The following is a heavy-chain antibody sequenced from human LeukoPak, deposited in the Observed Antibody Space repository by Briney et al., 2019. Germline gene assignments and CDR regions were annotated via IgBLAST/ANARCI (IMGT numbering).Heavy chain of an antibody. J-gene: IGHJ4*02. CDR3: AKRGTVHVVDTAKAGGLSFDY. D-gene: IGHD5-18*01. CDR2: IRYDGSNK. V-gene: IGHV3-30*02. CDR1: GFTFSSYG. Sequence: PGGSLRLSCAASGFTFSSYGMHWVRQAPGKGLEWVAFIRYDGSNKYYADSVKGRFTISRDNSKNTLYLQMNSLRAEDTAVYYCAKRGTVHVVDTAKAGGLSFDYWGQGTLVTVSS.